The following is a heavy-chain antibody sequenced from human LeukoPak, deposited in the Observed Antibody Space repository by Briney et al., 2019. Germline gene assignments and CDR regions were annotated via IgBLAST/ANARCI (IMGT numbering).Heavy chain of an antibody. Sequence: PSETLSLTCTVSGGSFSGYYWNWIRQPPGKGLEWIGYIYYSGSTNYNPSLKSRVTISLDTSKNQFSLKLSSVTAADTAVYYCARQTGYGLVSFDFWGQGTLVTVSS. CDR1: GGSFSGYY. CDR2: IYYSGST. J-gene: IGHJ4*02. CDR3: ARQTGYGLVSFDF. D-gene: IGHD3-10*01. V-gene: IGHV4-59*08.